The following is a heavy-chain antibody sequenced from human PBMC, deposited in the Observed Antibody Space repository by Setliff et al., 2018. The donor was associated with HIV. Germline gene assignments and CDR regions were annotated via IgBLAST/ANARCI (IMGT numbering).Heavy chain of an antibody. CDR1: GYTFRDYY. V-gene: IGHV1-2*02. Sequence: ASVTVSCKASGYTFRDYYLHWVRQARGQGLEWMGWINGNSGATNYAQKFQGRVSLTTDTSKNTAYMELRSLRSDDTAVYYCTRDEFYYGSGNYYKADYFDPWGQGTLVTVSS. CDR3: TRDEFYYGSGNYYKADYFDP. J-gene: IGHJ5*02. D-gene: IGHD3-10*01. CDR2: INGNSGAT.